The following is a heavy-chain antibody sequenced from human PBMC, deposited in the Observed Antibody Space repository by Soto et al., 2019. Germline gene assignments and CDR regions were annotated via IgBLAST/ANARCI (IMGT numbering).Heavy chain of an antibody. D-gene: IGHD2-2*02. CDR2: IYPGDSDT. Sequence: GESLKISCKGSGYSFATYWIGWVRQMPGKGLEWMGIIYPGDSDTRYSPSFQGQVTISADKSISTAYLQWSSLKASDTAMYYCATGGYCSSTSCYNFFDYWGQGTLVTVSS. CDR3: ATGGYCSSTSCYNFFDY. V-gene: IGHV5-51*01. CDR1: GYSFATYW. J-gene: IGHJ4*02.